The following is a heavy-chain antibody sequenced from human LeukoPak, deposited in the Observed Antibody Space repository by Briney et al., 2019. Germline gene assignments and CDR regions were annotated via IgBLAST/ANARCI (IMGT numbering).Heavy chain of an antibody. Sequence: KSGGSLRLSCAASGFTFSSYSMNWVRQAPGKGLEWVSSISSSSSYIYYADSVKGRFTISRDNAKNSLYLQMNSLRAEDTAVYYWASFYSGSPPYYFDYWAQETLVTVSS. CDR1: GFTFSSYS. D-gene: IGHD6-6*01. CDR3: ASFYSGSPPYYFDY. CDR2: ISSSSSYI. V-gene: IGHV3-21*01. J-gene: IGHJ4*02.